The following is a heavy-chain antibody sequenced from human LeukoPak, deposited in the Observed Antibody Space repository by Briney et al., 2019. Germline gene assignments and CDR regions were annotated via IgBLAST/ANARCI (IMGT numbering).Heavy chain of an antibody. D-gene: IGHD2-2*01. CDR3: ARDRPYIYCSSTSCYWWFDP. CDR2: IYTSGST. V-gene: IGHV4-4*07. CDR1: GGSISSYY. Sequence: SETLSLTCTVSGGSISSYYWSWIRQPAGKGLEWIGRIYTSGSTNYNPSLKSRVTMSVDTPKNQFSLKLSSVTAADTAVYYCARDRPYIYCSSTSCYWWFDPWGQGTLVTVSS. J-gene: IGHJ5*02.